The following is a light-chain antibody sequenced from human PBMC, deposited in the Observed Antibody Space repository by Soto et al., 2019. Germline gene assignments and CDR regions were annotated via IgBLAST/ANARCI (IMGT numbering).Light chain of an antibody. CDR2: TTD. CDR3: QQSYITSWT. V-gene: IGKV1-39*01. J-gene: IGKJ1*01. Sequence: DLQMTQSPSSLSASVGDKVTITCRASQSIDKYLNWYQQKPGKAPNLLIYTTDNLHSGVPSRFSGGGSDTEFTLTISSLHPEDFATYYCQQSYITSWTFGQGTQVEIK. CDR1: QSIDKY.